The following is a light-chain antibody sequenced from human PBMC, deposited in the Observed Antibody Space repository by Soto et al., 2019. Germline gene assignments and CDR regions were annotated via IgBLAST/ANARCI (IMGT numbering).Light chain of an antibody. CDR3: QQRSNWPPFT. CDR1: QSVSTY. J-gene: IGKJ3*01. CDR2: DAS. V-gene: IGKV3-11*01. Sequence: EVVLTQSPATLYLSPGERATLSCRASQSVSTYLAWYQQKPGQAPRLLIYDASNRATGIPARFSGSGSGTYFTLTISSLEPKDFAFYYCQQRSNWPPFTFGTGTRVEIK.